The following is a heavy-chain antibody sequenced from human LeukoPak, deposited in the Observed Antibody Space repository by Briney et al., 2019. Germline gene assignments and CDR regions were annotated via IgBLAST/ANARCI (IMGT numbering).Heavy chain of an antibody. CDR1: GFTVSGNS. V-gene: IGHV3-53*01. J-gene: IGHJ4*02. D-gene: IGHD4/OR15-4a*01. CDR2: IYSDNT. Sequence: GGSLRLSCTVSGFTVSGNSMSWVRQAPGKGLEWVSFIYSDNTHYSDSVKGRFTISRDNSKNTLYLQTNSLRAEDTAVYYCARRAGAYSHPYDYWGQGTLVTVSS. CDR3: ARRAGAYSHPYDY.